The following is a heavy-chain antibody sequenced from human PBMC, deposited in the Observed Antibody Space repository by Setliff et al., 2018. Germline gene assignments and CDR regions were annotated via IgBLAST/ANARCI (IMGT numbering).Heavy chain of an antibody. J-gene: IGHJ4*02. CDR1: GFSYSNCW. Sequence: GSLRLSCTASGFSYSNCWVSWVRQAPGKGLEWLASINPHASEKYYADSVKGRFTISRGTSKNTLYLQMSSLRPEDTAVYYCRLWFGELLRDYWGQGTLVTVSS. CDR3: RLWFGELLRDY. CDR2: INPHASEK. D-gene: IGHD3-10*01. V-gene: IGHV3-7*03.